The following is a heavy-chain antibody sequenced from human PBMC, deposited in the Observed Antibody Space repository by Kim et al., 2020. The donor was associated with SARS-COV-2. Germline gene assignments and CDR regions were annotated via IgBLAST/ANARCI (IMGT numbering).Heavy chain of an antibody. Sequence: DSVKGRFTITRDNSKNTLYLQMNSLRAEDTAVYYCAKPLRGYSYGYPLRYWGQGTLVTVSS. CDR3: AKPLRGYSYGYPLRY. V-gene: IGHV3-23*01. J-gene: IGHJ4*02. D-gene: IGHD5-18*01.